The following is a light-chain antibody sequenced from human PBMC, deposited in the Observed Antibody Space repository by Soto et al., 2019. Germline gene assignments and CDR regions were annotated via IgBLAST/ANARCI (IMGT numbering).Light chain of an antibody. CDR3: QQYGSSF. Sequence: EIVLTQSPGTLSLSPGERATLSCRASQSVSSSYLAWNQQKPGQAPRLLIYGASSRATGIPDRFSGSGSGTDFTLTISRLEPEDFAVYYCQQYGSSFFGGGTKVEIK. V-gene: IGKV3-20*01. CDR2: GAS. CDR1: QSVSSSY. J-gene: IGKJ4*01.